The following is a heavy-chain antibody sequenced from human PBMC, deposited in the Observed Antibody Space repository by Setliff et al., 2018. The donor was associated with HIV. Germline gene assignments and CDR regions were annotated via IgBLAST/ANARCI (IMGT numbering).Heavy chain of an antibody. CDR1: GGSISSNW. V-gene: IGHV4-4*02. CDR2: IYHSGST. CDR3: ARSRTSSGYYGVTGYGMDV. J-gene: IGHJ6*01. Sequence: SETLSLTCAVSGGSISSNWWSWVRQSPGKGLEWIGEIYHSGSTHYNPSLQSRVTISVDKSKSQFSLKLNSVTAADTAVYFCARSRTSSGYYGVTGYGMDVWGQGTTVTVSS. D-gene: IGHD3-22*01.